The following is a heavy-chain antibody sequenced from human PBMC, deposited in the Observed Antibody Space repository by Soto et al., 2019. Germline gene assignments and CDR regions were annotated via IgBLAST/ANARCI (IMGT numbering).Heavy chain of an antibody. J-gene: IGHJ4*01. D-gene: IGHD2-8*02. V-gene: IGHV1-3*01. CDR2: INAGTGNT. CDR1: GYTFTNYV. CDR3: ARGRASWYWDF. Sequence: ASVKVSCKTFGYTFTNYVIHWVRQAPGQGLEWMEWINAGTGNTKYSQKLQDRLTISRDTSAATAYLDLSRLASEDTAVYYCARGRASWYWDFWGHGTLVTVSS.